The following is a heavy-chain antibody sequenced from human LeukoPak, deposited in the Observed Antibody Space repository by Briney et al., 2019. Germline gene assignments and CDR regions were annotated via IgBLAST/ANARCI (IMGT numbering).Heavy chain of an antibody. CDR3: ARGAFSSSLYYIDY. V-gene: IGHV3-7*01. CDR1: GFTFSSYW. J-gene: IGHJ4*02. CDR2: IKQDGSGK. D-gene: IGHD6-6*01. Sequence: PGGSLRLSCAASGFTFSSYWMSWVRQAPGKGLEWVANIKQDGSGKYYVDSVKGRFTISRDNAKNSLYLQMNSLRAEDTAVYYCARGAFSSSLYYIDYWGQGTLVTVSS.